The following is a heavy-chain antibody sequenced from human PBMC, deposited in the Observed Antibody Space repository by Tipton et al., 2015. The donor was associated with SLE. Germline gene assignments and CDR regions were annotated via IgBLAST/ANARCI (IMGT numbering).Heavy chain of an antibody. Sequence: TLSLTCTVSGGSISSHYWSWIRQPPGKGLEWIGYIYYSGSTNYNPSLKSRVTISVDTSKNQFSLKLSSVTAAGTAVYYCARAGYSSGWYGSDDAFDIWGQGTMVTVSS. CDR3: ARAGYSSGWYGSDDAFDI. CDR2: IYYSGST. V-gene: IGHV4-59*11. J-gene: IGHJ3*02. CDR1: GGSISSHY. D-gene: IGHD6-19*01.